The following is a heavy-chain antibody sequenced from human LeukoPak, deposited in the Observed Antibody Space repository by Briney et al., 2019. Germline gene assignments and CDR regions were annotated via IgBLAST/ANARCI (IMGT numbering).Heavy chain of an antibody. CDR2: IYYSGNT. CDR3: ARALGSRAFDI. CDR1: GVSISSSNSY. J-gene: IGHJ3*02. Sequence: SETLSLTCTVSGVSISSSNSYWGWIRQPPGKGLEWIGSIYYSGNTYYNASLKSQVPISIDTSKNQFSLRLTSVTAADTAVYYCARALGSRAFDIWGQGTMVTVSS. V-gene: IGHV4-39*01. D-gene: IGHD6-13*01.